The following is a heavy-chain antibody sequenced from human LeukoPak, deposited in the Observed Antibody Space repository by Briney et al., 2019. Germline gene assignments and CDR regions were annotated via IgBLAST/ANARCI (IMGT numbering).Heavy chain of an antibody. CDR1: GYTFTGYY. D-gene: IGHD2-15*01. V-gene: IGHV1-2*02. J-gene: IGHJ6*02. Sequence: ASVKVSCKASGYTFTGYYMHWVRQAPGQGLEWMGWINPNSGGTNYAQKFQGRVTMTRDTSISTAYMELSRLRSDDTAVYYCARDGCSGGSCYWSPHYYYGMDVWGQGTTVTVSS. CDR3: ARDGCSGGSCYWSPHYYYGMDV. CDR2: INPNSGGT.